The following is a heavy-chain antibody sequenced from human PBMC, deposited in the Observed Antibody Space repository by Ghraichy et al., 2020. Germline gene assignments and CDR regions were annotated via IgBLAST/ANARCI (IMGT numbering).Heavy chain of an antibody. CDR1: GFNFDDST. J-gene: IGHJ4*02. Sequence: GVLRLSCAASGFNFDDSTMHWVRQAPGKGLEWISLINWEGDTTYYADSVRGRFTMSRDNSKKSLYLQMNSLTSDDTAFYYCTKLTAWYDPLDFWGQGTLVTVSS. V-gene: IGHV3-43*01. CDR2: INWEGDTT. D-gene: IGHD1-1*01. CDR3: TKLTAWYDPLDF.